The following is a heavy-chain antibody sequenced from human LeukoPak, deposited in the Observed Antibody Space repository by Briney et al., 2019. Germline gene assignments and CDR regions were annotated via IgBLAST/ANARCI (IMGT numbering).Heavy chain of an antibody. J-gene: IGHJ4*02. V-gene: IGHV3-49*04. CDR2: IRSRAYGGTT. Sequence: GGSLRLSCTASGFTFGDYAMNWVRQAPGKGLEWVGFIRSRAYGGTTDYAASVKGRFTISRDDSKGVAHLQMNSLKTEDTDTYYCTREGTYSSSAPFDYWGQGTLVTVSS. CDR1: GFTFGDYA. CDR3: TREGTYSSSAPFDY. D-gene: IGHD6-6*01.